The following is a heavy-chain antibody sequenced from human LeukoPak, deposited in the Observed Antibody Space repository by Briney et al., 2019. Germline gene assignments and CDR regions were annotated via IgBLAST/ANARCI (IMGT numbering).Heavy chain of an antibody. V-gene: IGHV4-61*01. CDR1: GGSVSSGSYY. CDR3: ARALWGWLASDI. D-gene: IGHD6-19*01. Sequence: SETLSLTCTVSGGSVSSGSYYWSWIRQPPGKGLEWIGYIYYSGSTNYNPSLKSRVTISVDTSKNQFSLKLSSVTAADTAVYYCARALWGWLASDIWGQGTMVTVSS. J-gene: IGHJ3*02. CDR2: IYYSGST.